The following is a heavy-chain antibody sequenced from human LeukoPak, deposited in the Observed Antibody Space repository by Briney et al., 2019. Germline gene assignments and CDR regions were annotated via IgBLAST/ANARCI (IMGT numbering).Heavy chain of an antibody. J-gene: IGHJ4*02. CDR1: GYTFTAYF. CDR3: ARDDYGDLQYFEN. Sequence: ASVKVSCKASGYTFTAYFLHWVRQAPGQGLEWMGCINPNDGGTISAQKFRGRVTMTRDTSISTAYMELSRLRAEDTAVYYCARDDYGDLQYFENWGQGTLVTASS. V-gene: IGHV1-2*02. D-gene: IGHD4-17*01. CDR2: INPNDGGT.